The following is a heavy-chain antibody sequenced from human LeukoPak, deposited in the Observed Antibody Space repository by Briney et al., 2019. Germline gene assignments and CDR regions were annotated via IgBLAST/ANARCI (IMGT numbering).Heavy chain of an antibody. V-gene: IGHV3-48*03. J-gene: IGHJ5*02. D-gene: IGHD2-21*01. Sequence: GGSLRLSCAASGFTFSSYEMNWVRQAPGKGLEWVSYISSSGSTIYYADSVKGRFTISRDNAKNSLYLQMNSLRAEDTAVYYCARDEGQFRFDPWGQGTLVTVSS. CDR3: ARDEGQFRFDP. CDR1: GFTFSSYE. CDR2: ISSSGSTI.